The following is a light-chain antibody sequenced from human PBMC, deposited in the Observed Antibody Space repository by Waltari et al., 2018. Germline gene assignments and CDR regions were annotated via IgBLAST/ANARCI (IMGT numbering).Light chain of an antibody. CDR2: KAS. V-gene: IGKV1-5*03. J-gene: IGKJ4*01. Sequence: DIQLTQSPSPLSASVGDRVISSCRASQSISKWLAWYQQKPGKAPKLLIYKASTLESGVPSRFSGSGSGTEFTLTISSLQPEDFATYYCQQYNSYSLLSFGGGTKVEIK. CDR3: QQYNSYSLLS. CDR1: QSISKW.